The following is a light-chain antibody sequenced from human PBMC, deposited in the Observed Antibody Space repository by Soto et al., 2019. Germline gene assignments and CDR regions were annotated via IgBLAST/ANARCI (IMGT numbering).Light chain of an antibody. Sequence: DIQMTQSPSPLSASFGDRATLTCRASQSIDNYLNWYQQKPGTAPKLLMYAAYTLHSGVPSRFSGSGSGTDFTITISSLQREDFATYVCQQSHSTPYTFGQGTKLEI. CDR3: QQSHSTPYT. CDR1: QSIDNY. CDR2: AAY. J-gene: IGKJ2*01. V-gene: IGKV1-39*01.